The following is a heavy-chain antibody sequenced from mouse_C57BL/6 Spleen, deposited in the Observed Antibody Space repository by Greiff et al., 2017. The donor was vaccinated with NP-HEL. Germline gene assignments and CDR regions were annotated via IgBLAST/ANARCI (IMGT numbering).Heavy chain of an antibody. CDR2: IWSGGST. J-gene: IGHJ3*01. CDR3: ARGGDGPDWFAY. Sequence: QVQLKESGPGLVQPSQCLSITCTVSGFSLTSYGVHWVRQSPGQGLEWLGVIWSGGSTDYNAAFISRLSISKDNSKCHVFFKMNSLQADDTAIYYCARGGDGPDWFAYWGQGTLVTVSA. V-gene: IGHV2-2*01. CDR1: GFSLTSYG. D-gene: IGHD2-3*01.